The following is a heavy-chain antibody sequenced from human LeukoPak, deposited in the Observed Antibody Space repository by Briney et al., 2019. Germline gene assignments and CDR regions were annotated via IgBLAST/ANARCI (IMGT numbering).Heavy chain of an antibody. J-gene: IGHJ4*02. D-gene: IGHD3-22*01. CDR2: ISSSSLI. Sequence: GGSLRLSCAATGFTFSTYNMNWVRQAPGKGLEWVSYISSSSLIYHADSVKGRFTISRDNAKNSLYLQMNSLRAEDTAVYFCATDSSGYKSFDYWGQGTLVTVSS. V-gene: IGHV3-48*01. CDR3: ATDSSGYKSFDY. CDR1: GFTFSTYN.